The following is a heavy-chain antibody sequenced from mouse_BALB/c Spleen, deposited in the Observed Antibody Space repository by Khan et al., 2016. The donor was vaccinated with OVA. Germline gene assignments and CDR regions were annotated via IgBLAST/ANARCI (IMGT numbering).Heavy chain of an antibody. CDR2: ISSGGST. Sequence: EVELVESGGGTVKPGGSLKLSCAVSGFTFRSFVMSWVRQTPEKRLEWVASISSGGSTYYPDSVKGRFTISRDNARNIVYLQMSSLRSEDMAIYYCTRESYRYDEYYFDYWGQGTTLIVSS. CDR3: TRESYRYDEYYFDY. J-gene: IGHJ2*01. D-gene: IGHD2-14*01. V-gene: IGHV5-6-5*01. CDR1: GFTFRSFV.